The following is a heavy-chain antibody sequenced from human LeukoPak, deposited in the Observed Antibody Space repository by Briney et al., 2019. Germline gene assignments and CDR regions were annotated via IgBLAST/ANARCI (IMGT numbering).Heavy chain of an antibody. CDR3: AKLKNEGAVDY. Sequence: PGGSLRLSCAVSGFTFSSYWMSWVRQAPGKGQEWVSTVSGSGGSTYYADSVKGRFTISRDNSKNTLYLQMNSLRAEDTAVYYCAKLKNEGAVDYWGQGTLVTVSS. V-gene: IGHV3-23*01. J-gene: IGHJ4*02. CDR1: GFTFSSYW. CDR2: VSGSGGST. D-gene: IGHD1-26*01.